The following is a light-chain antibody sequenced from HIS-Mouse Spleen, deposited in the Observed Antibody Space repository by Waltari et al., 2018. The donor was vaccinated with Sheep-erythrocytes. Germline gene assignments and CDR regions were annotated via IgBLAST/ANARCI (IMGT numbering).Light chain of an antibody. CDR2: DNN. CDR1: SSNIGHNY. V-gene: IGLV1-51*01. Sequence: QSVLTQPPSVSAAPGQKVTISCPGSSSNIGHNYLLWYQQLPGTAPKLLIYDNNKRPSGIPDRFSGSKSGTSATLGITGLQTGDEADYYCGTWDSSLSAGVFGGGTKLTVL. CDR3: GTWDSSLSAGV. J-gene: IGLJ2*01.